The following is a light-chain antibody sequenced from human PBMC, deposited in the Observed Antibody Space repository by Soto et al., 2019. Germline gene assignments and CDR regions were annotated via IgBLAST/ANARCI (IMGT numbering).Light chain of an antibody. CDR3: QQYYGSPIT. CDR2: WAS. Sequence: DIVMTQSPDSLAVSLGERATINCKSSQSILYSSNNKSYLAWYQQTPGQPPKLLIYWASTRESGVPDRFSGSGSGKDFTLTISSLQAEDVAVYYCQQYYGSPITFGQGTRLEMK. J-gene: IGKJ5*01. V-gene: IGKV4-1*01. CDR1: QSILYSSNNKSY.